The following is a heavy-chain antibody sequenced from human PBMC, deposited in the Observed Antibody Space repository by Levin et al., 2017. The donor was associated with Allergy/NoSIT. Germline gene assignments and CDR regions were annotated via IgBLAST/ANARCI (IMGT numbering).Heavy chain of an antibody. V-gene: IGHV4-34*01. Sequence: LRLSCAVYGGSFSGYYWSWIRQPPGRGLEWIGDINHSGSTNSNPSLKSRVTISVDTSKNQFSLKLSSVTAADTAVYYCARPGDCGGDCYSGRLVYWGQGALVTVSS. J-gene: IGHJ4*02. D-gene: IGHD2-21*02. CDR2: INHSGST. CDR3: ARPGDCGGDCYSGRLVY. CDR1: GGSFSGYY.